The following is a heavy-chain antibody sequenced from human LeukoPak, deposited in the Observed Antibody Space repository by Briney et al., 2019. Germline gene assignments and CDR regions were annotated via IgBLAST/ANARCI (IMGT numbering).Heavy chain of an antibody. CDR2: ISWNSGSI. CDR1: GFTFDDYA. CDR3: AKDSSGYDSGAFDI. Sequence: GXSLRLSCAASGFTFDDYAMHWVRQAPGKGLEWVSGISWNSGSIGYADSVKGRFTISRDNAKNSLYLQMNSLRAEDMALYYCAKDSSGYDSGAFDIWGQGTMVTVSS. D-gene: IGHD5-12*01. J-gene: IGHJ3*02. V-gene: IGHV3-9*03.